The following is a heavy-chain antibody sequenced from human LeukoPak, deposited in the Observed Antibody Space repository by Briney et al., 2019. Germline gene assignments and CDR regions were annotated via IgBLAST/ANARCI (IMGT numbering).Heavy chain of an antibody. J-gene: IGHJ4*02. Sequence: GGSLRLSCAASGFTFSLYGMHWFRQAPGKGLEGVAVISYHGNNGYYADSVKGRFTISRDNSKNTLYLQMNSLTAEDTAVYYCARCPESSGYYYELDSWGQGTLVTVSS. CDR3: ARCPESSGYYYELDS. D-gene: IGHD3-22*01. V-gene: IGHV3-30*03. CDR1: GFTFSLYG. CDR2: ISYHGNNG.